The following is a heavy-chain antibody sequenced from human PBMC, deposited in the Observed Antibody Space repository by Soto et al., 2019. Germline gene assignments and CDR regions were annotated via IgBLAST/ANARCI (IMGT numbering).Heavy chain of an antibody. CDR1: GFTFSSYS. D-gene: IGHD2-2*01. CDR2: ISSSSSYI. Sequence: GGSLRLSCAASGFTFSSYSMNWVRQAPGKGLEWVSSISSSSSYIYYADSVKGRFTISRDNAKNSLYLQMNSLRAEDTAVYYCAGDEAYADYYGMDVWGQGTTVTVSS. J-gene: IGHJ6*02. CDR3: AGDEAYADYYGMDV. V-gene: IGHV3-21*01.